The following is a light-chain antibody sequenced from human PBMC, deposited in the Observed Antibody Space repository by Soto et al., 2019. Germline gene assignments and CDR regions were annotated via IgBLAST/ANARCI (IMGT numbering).Light chain of an antibody. CDR1: ESVSNN. Sequence: EIVMTQSADTLSVSPGERAIPSCMASESVSNNLAWYQQKPGQAPRLLIYGASSRATGIPDRFSGSGSGTDFTLTISRLEPEDFAVYYCQQYGSSPSWTFGQGTKVDIK. J-gene: IGKJ1*01. CDR2: GAS. CDR3: QQYGSSPSWT. V-gene: IGKV3-20*01.